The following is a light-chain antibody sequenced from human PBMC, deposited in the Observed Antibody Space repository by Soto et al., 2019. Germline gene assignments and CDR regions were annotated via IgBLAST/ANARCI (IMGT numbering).Light chain of an antibody. Sequence: QSALTQPPSVSGSPGQSVAISCTGTSSDVGSYNRVSWYQQAPGTAPKVMIYEVSNRPSGVPDRFSGSKSGNTASLTISGLQPEDVAHYYCYSFTSSNTYVFGTGTKLTVL. CDR2: EVS. J-gene: IGLJ1*01. CDR3: YSFTSSNTYV. CDR1: SSDVGSYNR. V-gene: IGLV2-18*02.